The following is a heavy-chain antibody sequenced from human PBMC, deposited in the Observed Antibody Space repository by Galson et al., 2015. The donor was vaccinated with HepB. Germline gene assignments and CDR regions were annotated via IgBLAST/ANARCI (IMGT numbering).Heavy chain of an antibody. D-gene: IGHD6-13*01. CDR1: GFTFSSYE. Sequence: SLRLSCAASGFTFSSYEMNWVRQAPGKGLEWVSYISSSGSTIYYADSVKGRFTISRDNAKNSLYLQMNSLRAEDTAVYYCARDQERAGRFDYWGQGTLVTVSS. CDR2: ISSSGSTI. CDR3: ARDQERAGRFDY. V-gene: IGHV3-48*03. J-gene: IGHJ4*02.